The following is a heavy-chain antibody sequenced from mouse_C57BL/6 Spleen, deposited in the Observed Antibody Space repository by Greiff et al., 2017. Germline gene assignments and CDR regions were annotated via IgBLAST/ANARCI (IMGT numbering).Heavy chain of an antibody. CDR2: INPSNGGT. J-gene: IGHJ2*01. CDR1: GYTFTSYW. CDR3: ARALAAYFDD. D-gene: IGHD1-1*01. Sequence: VQLQQSGTELVKPGASVKLSCKASGYTFTSYWMSWVHQRPGQGLEWIGNINPSNGGTNYNEKFKSQATLTVDKSSSTAYMQLSSLTSEDTAVYYCARALAAYFDDWGQGTTLTVSS. V-gene: IGHV1-53*01.